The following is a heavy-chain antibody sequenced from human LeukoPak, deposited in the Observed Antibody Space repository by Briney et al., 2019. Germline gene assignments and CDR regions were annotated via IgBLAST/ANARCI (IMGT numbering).Heavy chain of an antibody. D-gene: IGHD6-19*01. CDR1: GYTFTSYG. V-gene: IGHV1-18*01. J-gene: IGHJ4*02. Sequence: ASVKVSFKASGYTFTSYGISWVRQAPGQGLEWMGWISAYNGNTNYAQKLQGRVTMTTDTSTSTAYMELRSLKSDDTAVYYCARGGSSGWRTPNDDYWGQGTLVTVSS. CDR2: ISAYNGNT. CDR3: ARGGSSGWRTPNDDY.